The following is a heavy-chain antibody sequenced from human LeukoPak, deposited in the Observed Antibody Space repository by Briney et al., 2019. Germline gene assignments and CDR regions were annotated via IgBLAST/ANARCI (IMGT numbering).Heavy chain of an antibody. CDR1: GFTFGGYA. V-gene: IGHV3-49*04. J-gene: IGHJ4*02. Sequence: GGSLRLSCTASGFTFGGYAMSWVRQAPGKGLEWVGFIRSKAYGGTTEYAAPVKGRFTISRDDSKGIAYLQMNSLNTEDTAIYYCTRDGPFGGNSYFDYWGQGTLVTVSS. CDR2: IRSKAYGGTT. D-gene: IGHD3-16*01. CDR3: TRDGPFGGNSYFDY.